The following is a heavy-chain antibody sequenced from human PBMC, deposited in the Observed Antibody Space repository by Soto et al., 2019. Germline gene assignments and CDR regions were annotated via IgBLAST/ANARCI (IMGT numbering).Heavy chain of an antibody. CDR2: MSYAGTYK. D-gene: IGHD6-6*01. V-gene: IGHV3-30*18. Sequence: PGGSLRLSCAVSGFTFSDYGMHWVRQAPGKGLEWVAVMSYAGTYKYYADSVKGRFTISRDLSGNTLFLQMNSLRLEDTAVYFCAKEMCPRAVLDSSSPWGDYWGQGTLVTVSS. J-gene: IGHJ4*02. CDR3: AKEMCPRAVLDSSSPWGDY. CDR1: GFTFSDYG.